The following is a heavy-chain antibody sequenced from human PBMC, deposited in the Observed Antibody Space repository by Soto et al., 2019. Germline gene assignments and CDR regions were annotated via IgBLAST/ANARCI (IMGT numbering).Heavy chain of an antibody. CDR1: GGSINPYY. J-gene: IGHJ4*02. CDR3: ARHGLRVVDA. Sequence: QVQLQESGPGVVKPSETLALTCSVSGGSINPYYWSWIRQAPGKGLAWMGYVFYAGNTTYSPALRSRVTISVDKSQNQVSLQLRSVTAADTAVYVCARHGLRVVDAWGRGIAVTVSS. CDR2: VFYAGNT. V-gene: IGHV4-59*08. D-gene: IGHD3-16*02.